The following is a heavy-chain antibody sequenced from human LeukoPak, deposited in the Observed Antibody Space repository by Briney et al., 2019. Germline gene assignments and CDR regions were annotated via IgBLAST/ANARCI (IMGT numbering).Heavy chain of an antibody. CDR1: GYTFTGYY. CDR2: INPSSGGT. CDR3: ARARWIQLWLPFDY. V-gene: IGHV1-2*06. D-gene: IGHD5-18*01. Sequence: GASVKVSCKASGYTFTGYYMHWVRQAPGQGLERMGRINPSSGGTNYAQKFQGGVTMTRDTSISTAYMELSRLRSDDTAVYYCARARWIQLWLPFDYWGQGTLVTVSS. J-gene: IGHJ4*02.